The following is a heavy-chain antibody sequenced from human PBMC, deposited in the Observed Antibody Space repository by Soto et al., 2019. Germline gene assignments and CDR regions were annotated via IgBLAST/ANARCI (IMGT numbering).Heavy chain of an antibody. D-gene: IGHD6-13*01. CDR2: MNLTSGNT. V-gene: IGHV1-8*01. Sequence: QVQLVQSGAEVKKPGASVKVSCKASGYTFTSYDINWVRRATGQGLEWMGWMNLTSGNTGYAQKFQGRVTMTRNTSISTAYMELSSLRSEDTAVYYCAGERSAAGTGWFDPWGQGTLVTVSS. J-gene: IGHJ5*02. CDR1: GYTFTSYD. CDR3: AGERSAAGTGWFDP.